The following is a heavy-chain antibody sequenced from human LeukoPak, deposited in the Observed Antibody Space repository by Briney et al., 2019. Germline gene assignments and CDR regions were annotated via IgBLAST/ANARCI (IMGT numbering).Heavy chain of an antibody. CDR1: GFTFSSYA. J-gene: IGHJ4*02. CDR3: ARGPGYSSGWYVLSVDY. D-gene: IGHD6-19*01. CDR2: ISYDGSIK. Sequence: GRSLRLSCAASGFTFSSYAMHWVRQAPGEGLEWVAVISYDGSIKYYADSVKGRFTTSRDNSKNMLYLQMNSLSAEDTAVYYCARGPGYSSGWYVLSVDYWGQGTLVTVSS. V-gene: IGHV3-30-3*01.